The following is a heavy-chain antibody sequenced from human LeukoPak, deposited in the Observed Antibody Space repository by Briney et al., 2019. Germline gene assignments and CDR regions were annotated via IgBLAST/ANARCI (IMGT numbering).Heavy chain of an antibody. CDR3: AKDPGDSSGYYPYYFDY. V-gene: IGHV3-9*01. CDR1: GFTFDDYA. D-gene: IGHD3-22*01. Sequence: PGGSLRLSCAASGFTFDDYAMHWVRQAPGKGLEWVSGISWNSGSIGYADSVKGRFTISRDNAKNSLYLQMNSLRAEDTALYYCAKDPGDSSGYYPYYFDYWGQGTLVTVSS. J-gene: IGHJ4*02. CDR2: ISWNSGSI.